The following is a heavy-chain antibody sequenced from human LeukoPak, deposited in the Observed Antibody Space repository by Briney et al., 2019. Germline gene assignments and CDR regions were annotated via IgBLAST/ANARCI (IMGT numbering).Heavy chain of an antibody. J-gene: IGHJ4*02. CDR3: ASLAAAGPKAPLFDY. D-gene: IGHD6-13*01. V-gene: IGHV3-21*01. CDR2: ISSSSSYI. CDR1: GFTFSSYS. Sequence: PGGSLRLSCAASGFTFSSYSMNWVRQAPGKGLEWVSSISSSSSYIYYADSVKGRFTISRDNAKNSLYLQMNSLRAEDTAVYYCASLAAAGPKAPLFDYWGQGTLVTVSS.